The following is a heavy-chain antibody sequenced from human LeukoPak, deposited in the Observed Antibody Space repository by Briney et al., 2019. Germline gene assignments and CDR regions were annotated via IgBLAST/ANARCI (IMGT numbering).Heavy chain of an antibody. CDR1: GFTFSSYA. CDR3: AEHPSMPRGPGY. CDR2: ISGSGGDT. J-gene: IGHJ4*02. Sequence: SGGTLRLSCAASGFTFSSYAMSWVRQAPGKGLEWVSVISGSGGDTYYADSVKGRFTISRDNSKNTLFLQMNSLRAEDTAVYYCAEHPSMPRGPGYWGQGTLVTVSS. V-gene: IGHV3-23*01. D-gene: IGHD3-10*01.